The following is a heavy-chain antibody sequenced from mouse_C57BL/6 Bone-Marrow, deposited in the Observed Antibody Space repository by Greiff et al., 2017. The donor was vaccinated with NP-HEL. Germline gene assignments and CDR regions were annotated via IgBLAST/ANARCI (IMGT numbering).Heavy chain of an antibody. CDR2: ISYSGST. Sequence: EVKLMESGPGLAKPSQTLSLTCSVTGYSITSDYWNWIRKFPGNKLEYIGYISYSGSTYYNQSLKSRISITRDTSKNQYYLQLNSVTTEDTATYYCARGGNYFDWYFDVWGTGTTVTVSS. CDR3: ARGGNYFDWYFDV. J-gene: IGHJ1*03. D-gene: IGHD2-1*01. CDR1: GYSITSDY. V-gene: IGHV3-8*01.